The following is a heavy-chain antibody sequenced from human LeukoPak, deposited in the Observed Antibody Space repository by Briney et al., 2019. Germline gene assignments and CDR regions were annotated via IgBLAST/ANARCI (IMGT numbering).Heavy chain of an antibody. V-gene: IGHV3-7*03. CDR3: AAYARASVDY. CDR1: GFTLSGYW. J-gene: IGHJ4*02. D-gene: IGHD4-17*01. Sequence: GGSLRLPCEASGFTLSGYWMNWVRQAPRKGLEGVGNIKEGGRETDYVDSVEGRFTISRDNAKNALYLQMNSLRAEDTAVYYCAAYARASVDYWGQGTLVTVSS. CDR2: IKEGGRET.